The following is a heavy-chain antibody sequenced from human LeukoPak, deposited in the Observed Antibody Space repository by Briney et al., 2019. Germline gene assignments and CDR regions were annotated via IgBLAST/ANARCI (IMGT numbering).Heavy chain of an antibody. Sequence: GGSLRLSCAASGFTVSSNYMSWVRQAPGQGLEWVGRIRNKASTYTTQYAASVKGRFTISRDDSKNSLYLQMNSLKTEDTAMYYCARGGSDYTNYYFDYWGQGTLVTVSS. CDR2: IRNKASTYTT. D-gene: IGHD4-11*01. J-gene: IGHJ4*02. CDR1: GFTVSSNY. V-gene: IGHV3-72*01. CDR3: ARGGSDYTNYYFDY.